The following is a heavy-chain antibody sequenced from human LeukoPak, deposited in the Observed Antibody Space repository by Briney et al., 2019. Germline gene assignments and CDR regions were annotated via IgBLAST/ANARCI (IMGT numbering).Heavy chain of an antibody. CDR1: GGSISSYY. CDR3: ARVRSDDILTGYFSYFDY. V-gene: IGHV4-59*06. Sequence: SETLSLTCTVSGGSISSYYWSWIRQPPGKGLEWIGYIYYSGSTYYNPSLKSRVTISVDTSKNQFSLKLSSVTAADTAVYYCARVRSDDILTGYFSYFDYWGQGTLVTVSS. D-gene: IGHD3-9*01. J-gene: IGHJ4*02. CDR2: IYYSGST.